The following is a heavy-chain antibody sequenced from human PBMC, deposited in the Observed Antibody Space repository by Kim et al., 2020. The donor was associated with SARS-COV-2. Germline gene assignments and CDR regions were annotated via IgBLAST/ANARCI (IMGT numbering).Heavy chain of an antibody. Sequence: SETLSLTCTVSGGSVSSGSYYWSWIRQPPGKGLEWIGYIYYSGSTNYNPSLKSRVTISVDTSKNQFSLKLSSVTAADTAVYYCARGEGATLIDYWGQGTLVTVSS. V-gene: IGHV4-61*01. J-gene: IGHJ4*02. CDR1: GGSVSSGSYY. CDR3: ARGEGATLIDY. D-gene: IGHD1-26*01. CDR2: IYYSGST.